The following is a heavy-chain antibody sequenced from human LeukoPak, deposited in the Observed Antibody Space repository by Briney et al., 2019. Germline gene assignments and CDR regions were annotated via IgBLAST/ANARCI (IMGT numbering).Heavy chain of an antibody. CDR3: AREGYNSGWYYFDY. J-gene: IGHJ4*02. V-gene: IGHV4-61*02. D-gene: IGHD6-19*01. CDR2: INTSGST. CDR1: GGSISTSNYY. Sequence: SETLSLTCTVSGGSISTSNYYWSWIRQPAGKGLEWIGRINTSGSTNYNPSLKSRVTISVDTSKNQFSLKLSSVTAADTAVYYCAREGYNSGWYYFDYWGQGTLVTISS.